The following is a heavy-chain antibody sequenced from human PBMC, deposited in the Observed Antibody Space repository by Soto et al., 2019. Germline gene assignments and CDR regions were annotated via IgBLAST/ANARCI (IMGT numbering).Heavy chain of an antibody. J-gene: IGHJ6*02. CDR2: ISSSSSTI. CDR3: ARAAGGDYYYYGMDV. CDR1: GFTFSSYS. Sequence: EVQLVESGGGLVQPGGSLRLSCAASGFTFSSYSMNWVRQAPGKGLEWVSYISSSSSTIYYADSVKGRFTISRDNAKNSLYLQMNSLRAEDTAVYYCARAAGGDYYYYGMDVWGQGTTVTVSS. D-gene: IGHD6-19*01. V-gene: IGHV3-48*01.